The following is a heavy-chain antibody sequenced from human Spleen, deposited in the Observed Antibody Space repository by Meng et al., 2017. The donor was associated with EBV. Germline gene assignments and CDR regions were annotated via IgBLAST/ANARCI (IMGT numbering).Heavy chain of an antibody. J-gene: IGHJ4*02. Sequence: QLVQSGDEVKKPGSSVKVSCKASGGSFRSSAISWLRQAPGQGLEWMGGFLPILGTPNYAQRFQGRVTITADESTSSGYMELSSLRSEDTAVYYCARESGRGYSSDYWGQGTLVTVSS. CDR1: GGSFRSSA. CDR2: FLPILGTP. D-gene: IGHD5-18*01. CDR3: ARESGRGYSSDY. V-gene: IGHV1-69*01.